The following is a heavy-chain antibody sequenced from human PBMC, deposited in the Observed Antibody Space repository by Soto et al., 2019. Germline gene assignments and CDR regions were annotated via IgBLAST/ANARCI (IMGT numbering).Heavy chain of an antibody. CDR3: AREGQTVTIFGVVTYGPDY. CDR2: IYYSGST. V-gene: IGHV4-39*02. Sequence: SETLSLTCTVSGGSISSSSYYWGWIRQPPGKGLEWIGSIYYSGSTYYNPSLKSRVTISVDTPKNQFSLKLSSVTAADTAVYYCAREGQTVTIFGVVTYGPDYWGQGTL. D-gene: IGHD3-3*01. CDR1: GGSISSSSYY. J-gene: IGHJ4*02.